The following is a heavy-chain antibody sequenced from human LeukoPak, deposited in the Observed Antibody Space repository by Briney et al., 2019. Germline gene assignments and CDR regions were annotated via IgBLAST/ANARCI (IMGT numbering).Heavy chain of an antibody. D-gene: IGHD6-13*01. J-gene: IGHJ4*02. CDR2: IKQDGSEK. Sequence: PGGSLRLSCAASGFTFSSYWMSWVRQAPGKGLEWVANIKQDGSEKYYVDSVKGRFTISRDNAKNSLYLQMNSLRAEDTAVYYCAKEDRYSSSWYDYWGQGTLVTVSS. CDR3: AKEDRYSSSWYDY. CDR1: GFTFSSYW. V-gene: IGHV3-7*03.